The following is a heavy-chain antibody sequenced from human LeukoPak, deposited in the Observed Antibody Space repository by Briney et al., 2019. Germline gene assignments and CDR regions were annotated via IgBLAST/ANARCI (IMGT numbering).Heavy chain of an antibody. J-gene: IGHJ6*03. D-gene: IGHD6-13*01. CDR1: GYTFTSYG. CDR3: ARDGDYSSSWDYYYYMDV. CDR2: ISAYNGNT. Sequence: ASVKVSCKASGYTFTSYGISWVRQAPGQGLEWMGWISAYNGNTNYAQKLQGRVTMTTDTSTSTAYMELRSLRSDDTAVYYCARDGDYSSSWDYYYYMDVWGKGTTVTVSS. V-gene: IGHV1-18*01.